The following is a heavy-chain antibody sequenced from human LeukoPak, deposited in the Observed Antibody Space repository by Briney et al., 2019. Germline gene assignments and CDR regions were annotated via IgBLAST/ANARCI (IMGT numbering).Heavy chain of an antibody. CDR3: ARDDIGPSQPTDY. CDR1: GGTFSSYA. D-gene: IGHD6-13*01. CDR2: INAGNGNT. V-gene: IGHV1-3*01. J-gene: IGHJ4*02. Sequence: ASVKVSCKASGGTFSSYAISWVRQAPGQRLEWMGWINAGNGNTKYSQKFQGRVTITRDTSASTAYMELSSLRSEDTAVYYCARDDIGPSQPTDYWGQGTLVTVSS.